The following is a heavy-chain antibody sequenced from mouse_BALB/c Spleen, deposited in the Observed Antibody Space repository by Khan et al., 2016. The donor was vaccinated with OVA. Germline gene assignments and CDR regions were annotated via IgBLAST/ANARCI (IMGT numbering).Heavy chain of an antibody. CDR1: GFSLTSYG. Sequence: QGQLKESGPGLVAPSQSLSITCTVSGFSLTSYGVHWVRQPPGKGLEWLGVIWAGGSTTYNWALLSTLSFSKDTSKSQVFLKMNSLQTDDTAMYYCARLEDIWGKGTTLTGSS. CDR2: IWAGGST. D-gene: IGHD1-3*01. CDR3: ARLEDI. V-gene: IGHV2-9*02. J-gene: IGHJ2*01.